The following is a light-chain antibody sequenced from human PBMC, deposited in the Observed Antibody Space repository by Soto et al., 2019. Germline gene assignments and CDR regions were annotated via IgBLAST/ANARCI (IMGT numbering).Light chain of an antibody. CDR2: GAS. CDR1: QSVSNSY. CDR3: QQYGSSQYT. J-gene: IGKJ2*01. Sequence: IVLTQSPGTLSLSPGERATLSCRASQSVSNSYLAWYQQKSGQTPRLLIYGASSRATGIPDRFSGSGFGTDFTLTISRLEPEDFALYYCQQYGSSQYTFGQGTKLEIK. V-gene: IGKV3-20*01.